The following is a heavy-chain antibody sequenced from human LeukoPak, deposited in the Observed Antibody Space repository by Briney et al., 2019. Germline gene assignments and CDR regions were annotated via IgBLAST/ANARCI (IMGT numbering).Heavy chain of an antibody. Sequence: SQTLSLTCATSGDSVSSNSVAWNWIRQSPSRGLEWLGRTYYRSKWYNDYAVSVKSRISINPDTSENQFSLQLNSVTPEDTAVYYCARARSSVLDYWGQGTLVTVSS. V-gene: IGHV6-1*01. J-gene: IGHJ4*02. CDR1: GDSVSSNSVA. D-gene: IGHD1-26*01. CDR2: TYYRSKWYN. CDR3: ARARSSVLDY.